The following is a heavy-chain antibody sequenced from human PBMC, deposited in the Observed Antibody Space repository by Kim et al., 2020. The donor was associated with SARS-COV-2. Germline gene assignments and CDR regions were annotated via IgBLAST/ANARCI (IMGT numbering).Heavy chain of an antibody. Sequence: GGSLRLSCAASGFTFRDYTIHWVRQAPGKGLEWVAFISYDGSDKHYADSVKGRFTISRDNSKNTLYLQMNSLRAEDTAVYYCAKDKAATYLPDYWGQGTLVTVSS. CDR3: AKDKAATYLPDY. CDR2: ISYDGSDK. CDR1: GFTFRDYT. J-gene: IGHJ4*02. V-gene: IGHV3-30-3*01. D-gene: IGHD1-26*01.